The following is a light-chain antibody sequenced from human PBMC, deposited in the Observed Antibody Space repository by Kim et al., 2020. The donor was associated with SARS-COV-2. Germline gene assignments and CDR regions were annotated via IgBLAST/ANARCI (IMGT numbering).Light chain of an antibody. CDR1: NNDIGGFNY. Sequence: QSVLTQPPSASGSPGQSVTISCTGTNNDIGGFNYVSWYQQHPGKAPKLVIYDVTTRPSGVPDRFSGSKTGNTASLTVSGLQAEDEATYYCCSYAGRNNYVFGSGTKVTVL. CDR2: DVT. V-gene: IGLV2-8*01. J-gene: IGLJ1*01. CDR3: CSYAGRNNYV.